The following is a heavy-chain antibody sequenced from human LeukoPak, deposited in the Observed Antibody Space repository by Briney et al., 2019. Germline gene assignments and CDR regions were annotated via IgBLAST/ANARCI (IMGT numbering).Heavy chain of an antibody. Sequence: GGSLRLSCVPSGFTFSSYSMNWVRQAPGKGLEWVSSISSSSSYIYYADSVKGRFTISRDNAKNSLYLQMNSLRAEDTAVYYCARDKGIGGPYYMDVWGKGTTVTISS. CDR3: ARDKGIGGPYYMDV. D-gene: IGHD3-10*01. V-gene: IGHV3-21*01. CDR2: ISSSSSYI. J-gene: IGHJ6*03. CDR1: GFTFSSYS.